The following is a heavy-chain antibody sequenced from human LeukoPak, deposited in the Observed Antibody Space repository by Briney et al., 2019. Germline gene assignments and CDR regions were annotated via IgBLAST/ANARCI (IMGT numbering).Heavy chain of an antibody. J-gene: IGHJ4*02. V-gene: IGHV5-51*01. D-gene: IGHD6-19*01. CDR3: ARRSGWYESDY. CDR2: IYPGDSGT. CDR1: GYTFTNYW. Sequence: GESLKISCRGSGYTFTNYWIGWVRQMPGKGLEWMGIIYPGDSGTKYNPSFQGQVTISADKSISTAYLQWSSLKASDSAMYYCARRSGWYESDYWGQGTLVTVSS.